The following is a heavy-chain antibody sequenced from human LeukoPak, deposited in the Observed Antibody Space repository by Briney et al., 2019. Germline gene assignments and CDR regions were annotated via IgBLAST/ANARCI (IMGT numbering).Heavy chain of an antibody. J-gene: IGHJ4*02. CDR1: GFSFSGYS. CDR3: ARDRNWSFDY. D-gene: IGHD1-1*01. V-gene: IGHV3-48*04. CDR2: IRGTRSAM. Sequence: GGSLRLSCAASGFSFSGYSMNWVRQAPGKGLEWVAHIRGTRSAMNYAASVRGRFTISRDNAKNALFLEMSSLRAEDTAVYYCARDRNWSFDYWGQGTLVNVSS.